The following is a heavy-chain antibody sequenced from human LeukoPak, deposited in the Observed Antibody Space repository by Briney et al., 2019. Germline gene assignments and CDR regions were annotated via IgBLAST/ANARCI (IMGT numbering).Heavy chain of an antibody. CDR1: GFSFSSYG. CDR3: PKARPAIAARVGSYYYGMDV. CDR2: ISYDGSNK. J-gene: IGHJ6*02. V-gene: IGHV3-30*18. Sequence: PGRSLRLSCAASGFSFSSYGMHWVRQAPGKGLEWVAVISYDGSNKYYADSVKGRFTISRDNSKNTLYLQVNSLRAEDTAVYYCPKARPAIAARVGSYYYGMDVWGQGTTVTVSS. D-gene: IGHD6-6*01.